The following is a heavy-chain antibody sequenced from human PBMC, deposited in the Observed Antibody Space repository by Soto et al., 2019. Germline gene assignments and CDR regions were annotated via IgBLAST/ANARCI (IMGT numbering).Heavy chain of an antibody. CDR3: ARHVTGELDY. CDR2: IYYSGST. D-gene: IGHD4-17*01. CDR1: GGSVSSGSYY. J-gene: IGHJ4*02. V-gene: IGHV4-39*01. Sequence: SETLSLTCTVSGGSVSSGSYYWSWIRQPPGKGLEWIGSIYYSGSTYYNPSLKSRVTISVDTSKNQFSLKLSSVTAADTAVYYCARHVTGELDYWGQGTLVTVSS.